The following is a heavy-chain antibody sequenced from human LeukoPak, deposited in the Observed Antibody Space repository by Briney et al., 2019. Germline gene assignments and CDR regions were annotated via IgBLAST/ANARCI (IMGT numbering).Heavy chain of an antibody. CDR2: INPNSGVT. CDR1: GYTFTGYY. CDR3: ARAVAGIDY. D-gene: IGHD6-19*01. V-gene: IGHV1-2*02. J-gene: IGHJ4*02. Sequence: ASVKVSCKASGYTFTGYYLHWVRQAPGQGLEWMGWINPNSGVTNYAQNFQGRVTMTRDTSISTGYMELSRLRSDDTALYYCARAVAGIDYGGQGTLVTVSS.